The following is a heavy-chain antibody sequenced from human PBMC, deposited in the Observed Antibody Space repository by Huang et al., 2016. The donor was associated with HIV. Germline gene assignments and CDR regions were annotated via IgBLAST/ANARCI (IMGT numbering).Heavy chain of an antibody. J-gene: IGHJ5*02. V-gene: IGHV1-3*01. CDR1: GFNLLTYA. CDR3: ARDKEAGTPFFDP. D-gene: IGHD6-19*01. CDR2: INGDGLT. Sequence: QVQLVQSGAEVEKPGASVNLSCKASGFNLLTYALHWVRPAPGQRHEWMGRINGDGLTKDSQKFQGRVTITRDRSASTVYVDFKSLTYEDTAVYYCARDKEAGTPFFDPWGQGTLVTVSS.